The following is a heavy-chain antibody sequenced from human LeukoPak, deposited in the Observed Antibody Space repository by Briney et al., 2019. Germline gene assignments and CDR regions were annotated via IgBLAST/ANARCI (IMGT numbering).Heavy chain of an antibody. CDR3: ARLPPTESSGWGRPFDY. V-gene: IGHV4-39*01. D-gene: IGHD6-19*01. Sequence: PSETLSLTCTVSGGSISSSSYFWVWIRQPPGKGLEWIGSVYDSGSTYYNPSLKSRVTISVDTSKNQFSLKLSSVTAADTAVFYCARLPPTESSGWGRPFDYWGQGTLVTVSS. CDR2: VYDSGST. J-gene: IGHJ4*02. CDR1: GGSISSSSYF.